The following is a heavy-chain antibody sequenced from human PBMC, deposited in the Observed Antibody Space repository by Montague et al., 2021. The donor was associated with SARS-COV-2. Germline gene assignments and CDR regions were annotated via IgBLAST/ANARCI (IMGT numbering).Heavy chain of an antibody. CDR1: GDSVARQRVA. D-gene: IGHD3-9*01. Sequence: CAISGDSVARQRVAWEWIRQSPSRDLEWLGRTYYRSKWDSDYAESVKRRLVITPDTSKNQVSLQLNSVIPEDTAVYFCASSGITLTGLDAFDIWGQGTMVTVSS. J-gene: IGHJ3*02. V-gene: IGHV6-1*01. CDR2: TYYRSKWDS. CDR3: ASSGITLTGLDAFDI.